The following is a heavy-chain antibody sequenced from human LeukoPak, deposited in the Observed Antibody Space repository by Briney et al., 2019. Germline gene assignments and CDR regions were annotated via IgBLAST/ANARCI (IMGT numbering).Heavy chain of an antibody. CDR1: GFSLSTSGVG. CDR3: AHRSHVLRYFDWLFDFDY. J-gene: IGHJ4*02. V-gene: IGHV2-5*02. CDR2: IYWDDDK. Sequence: ESGPTLVKPTQTLTLTCTFSGFSLSTSGVGVGWIRQPPGKALEWLALIYWDDDKRYSPSLKSRLTNTKDTSKNQVVLTMTNMDPVDTATYYCAHRSHVLRYFDWLFDFDYWGQGTLVTVSS. D-gene: IGHD3-9*01.